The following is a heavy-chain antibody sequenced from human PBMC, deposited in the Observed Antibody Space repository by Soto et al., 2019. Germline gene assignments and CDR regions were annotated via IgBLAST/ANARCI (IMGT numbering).Heavy chain of an antibody. V-gene: IGHV3-30*18. CDR2: MSYDGNNK. CDR3: AKDGLTTVTHHFDF. D-gene: IGHD4-17*01. CDR1: GFNFSSYG. Sequence: QVQLVESGGGVVQPGRSLRLSCAASGFNFSSYGMHWVRQAPGKGLGWVAVMSYDGNNKYYADSVKGRFTIFRDNSKDTLYLQMNSLRAEDTAVYYCAKDGLTTVTHHFDFWGLGTSVTVSS. J-gene: IGHJ4*02.